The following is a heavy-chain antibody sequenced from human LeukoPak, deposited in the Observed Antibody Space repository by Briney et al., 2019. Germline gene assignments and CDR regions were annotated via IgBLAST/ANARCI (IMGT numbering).Heavy chain of an antibody. V-gene: IGHV4-39*07. CDR1: GGSISSSSYY. D-gene: IGHD6-13*01. J-gene: IGHJ4*02. Sequence: SETPSLTCTVSGGSISSSSYYWGWIRQPPGKGLGWIGSIYYSGSTYYNPSLKSRVTISVDTSKNQFSLKLSSVTAADTAVYYCARVIVRIAAADYYFDYWGQGTLVTVSS. CDR2: IYYSGST. CDR3: ARVIVRIAAADYYFDY.